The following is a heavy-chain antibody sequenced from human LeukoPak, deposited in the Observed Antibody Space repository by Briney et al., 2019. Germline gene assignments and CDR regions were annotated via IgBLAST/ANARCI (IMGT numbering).Heavy chain of an antibody. Sequence: GGSLRLSCAASGFTFSTYGMNWVRQAPGKGLVWVSTISRSGDITYYADSVKGRFTISRDNSKNTLYLQMNSLRAEDTAIYYCATGSTAVAGTKYWGQGILVTVSS. CDR3: ATGSTAVAGTKY. CDR1: GFTFSTYG. V-gene: IGHV3-23*01. D-gene: IGHD6-19*01. J-gene: IGHJ4*02. CDR2: ISRSGDIT.